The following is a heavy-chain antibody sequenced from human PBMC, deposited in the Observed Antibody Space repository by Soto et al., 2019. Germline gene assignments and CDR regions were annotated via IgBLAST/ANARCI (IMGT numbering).Heavy chain of an antibody. V-gene: IGHV4-39*01. CDR2: IYYSGST. CDR3: ARRYSSKRGENWFDP. Sequence: PSETLSLTCTVSGGSISSSSYYWGWIRQPPGKGLEWIGSIYYSGSTYYNPSLKSRVTISVDTSKNQFSLKLSSVTAADTAVYYCARRYSSKRGENWFDPWGQGTLVTVSS. CDR1: GGSISSSSYY. D-gene: IGHD6-13*01. J-gene: IGHJ5*02.